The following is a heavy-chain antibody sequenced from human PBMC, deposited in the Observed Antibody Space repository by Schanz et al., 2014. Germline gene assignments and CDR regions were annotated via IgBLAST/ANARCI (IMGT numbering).Heavy chain of an antibody. J-gene: IGHJ5*02. CDR2: ISSASSTI. CDR3: ARAGYDADNWFDP. CDR1: GFTFSSYA. V-gene: IGHV3-48*01. D-gene: IGHD2-2*01. Sequence: EVQLLESGGGLVQPGGSLRLSCAASGFTFSSYAMSWVRQAPGKGLEWVSYISSASSTINYADSVKGRFTISRDNAKNSLFLQMNSLRAEDTAVYYWARAGYDADNWFDPWGQGTLVTVSS.